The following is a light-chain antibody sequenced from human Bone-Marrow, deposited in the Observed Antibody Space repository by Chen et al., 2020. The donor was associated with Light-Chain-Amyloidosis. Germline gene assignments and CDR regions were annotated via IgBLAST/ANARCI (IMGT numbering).Light chain of an antibody. CDR3: QSADSSGTYEVI. V-gene: IGLV3-25*03. CDR2: RDT. CDR1: DLPTKY. J-gene: IGLJ2*01. Sequence: YELTQPPSVSVSPGQTTLIACSGDDLPTKYAYWYQQKPGQAPVLVIHRDTERPSGISERFSGSSSGTTATLTISGVQAEDEADYHCQSADSSGTYEVIFGGGTKLTVL.